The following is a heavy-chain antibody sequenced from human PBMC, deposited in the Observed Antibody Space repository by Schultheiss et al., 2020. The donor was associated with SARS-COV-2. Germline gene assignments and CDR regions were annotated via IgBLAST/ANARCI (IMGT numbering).Heavy chain of an antibody. D-gene: IGHD3-16*01. CDR1: GFSLSTSGVG. J-gene: IGHJ4*02. V-gene: IGHV2-5*02. Sequence: SGPTLVKPTQTLTLTCTFSGFSLSTSGVGVGWIRQPPGKALEWLALIYWDNDTRYSPSLKTRLTIIKDTSNNQVVLTMTNMDPVDTATYYCTHLLGYPQTLVFDFWGQGTLVTVSS. CDR2: IYWDNDT. CDR3: THLLGYPQTLVFDF.